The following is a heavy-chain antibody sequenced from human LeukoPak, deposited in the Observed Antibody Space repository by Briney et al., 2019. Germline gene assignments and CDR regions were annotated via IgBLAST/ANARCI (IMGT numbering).Heavy chain of an antibody. CDR3: ARDGNAL. D-gene: IGHD1-1*01. J-gene: IGHJ4*02. CDR1: GGSISSNGYY. Sequence: PSETLSLTCTVSGGSISSNGYYWAWFRQPPGKGLEWIGSIYYSGGTYYNPSLKSRVTISIDTSKNQFSLKLRSVTAADTAVYHCARDGNALWGQGTLVTVSS. V-gene: IGHV4-39*07. CDR2: IYYSGGT.